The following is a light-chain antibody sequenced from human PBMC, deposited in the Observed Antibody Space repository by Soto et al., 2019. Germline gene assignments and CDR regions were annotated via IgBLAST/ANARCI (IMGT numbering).Light chain of an antibody. CDR3: QSFDSSNVV. J-gene: IGLJ2*01. CDR1: SGSIASNY. CDR2: EDN. Sequence: NFMLTQPHSVSASPGKTVTISCTGSSGSIASNYVQWYQQRPGSAPTIVIYEDNQRPSGVPDRFSGSIDDSSNSASLSISGLRTEDEADYYCQSFDSSNVVFGGGTKVTVL. V-gene: IGLV6-57*02.